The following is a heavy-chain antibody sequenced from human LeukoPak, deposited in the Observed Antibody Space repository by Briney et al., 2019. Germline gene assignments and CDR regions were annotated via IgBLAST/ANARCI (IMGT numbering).Heavy chain of an antibody. Sequence: SETLSLTCTVSSGSFTSGGYYWSWIRQHPGKGLEWIGYTYYSGSTYYNPSLKSRVTISVDTSKNQFSLKLSSVTAADTAVYYCTRHSRDSGGAFQYWGQGTPVTVSS. CDR3: TRHSRDSGGAFQY. D-gene: IGHD4-23*01. CDR2: TYYSGST. CDR1: SGSFTSGGYY. J-gene: IGHJ4*02. V-gene: IGHV4-31*03.